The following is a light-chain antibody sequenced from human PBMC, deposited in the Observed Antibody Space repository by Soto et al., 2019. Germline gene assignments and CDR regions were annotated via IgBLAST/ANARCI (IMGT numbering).Light chain of an antibody. J-gene: IGKJ1*01. CDR3: QQLDSYPRT. V-gene: IGKV1-9*01. Sequence: IQLTQSPSSLSASVGDRVTITCRASQVISSYLAWYQQKPGKAPKLLIYGASTLQSGVPSRFSGRGSGTDFTLTISSLQPEDLGTYYCQQLDSYPRTFGQGTKVEIK. CDR2: GAS. CDR1: QVISSY.